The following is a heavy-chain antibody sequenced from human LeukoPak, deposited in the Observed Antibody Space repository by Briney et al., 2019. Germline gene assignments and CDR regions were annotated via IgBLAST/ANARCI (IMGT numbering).Heavy chain of an antibody. D-gene: IGHD3-10*01. CDR3: ARHLGPLGRWFGELLIGQFGWFDP. J-gene: IGHJ5*02. CDR1: GYSFTSYW. V-gene: IGHV5-51*01. CDR2: IYPGDSDT. Sequence: GESLKISCKGSGYSFTSYWIGWVRQMPGKGLEWMGIIYPGDSDTRYSPSFQGQVTISADKSISTAYLQWSSLKASDTAMYYCARHLGPLGRWFGELLIGQFGWFDPWGQGTLVTVSS.